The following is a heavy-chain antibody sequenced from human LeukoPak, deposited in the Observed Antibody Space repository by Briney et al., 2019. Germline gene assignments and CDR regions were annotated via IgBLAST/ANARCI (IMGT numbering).Heavy chain of an antibody. Sequence: ASVKVSCKASGYTFTGYYMHWVRQAPGQGLEWMGWINPNSGGTNYAQKFQGRVTMTRDTSISTAYMELSRLRSDDTAVYYCARGLGCTNGVCYPYWYFDLWGRGTLVTVSS. CDR3: ARGLGCTNGVCYPYWYFDL. CDR2: INPNSGGT. V-gene: IGHV1-2*02. D-gene: IGHD2-8*01. CDR1: GYTFTGYY. J-gene: IGHJ2*01.